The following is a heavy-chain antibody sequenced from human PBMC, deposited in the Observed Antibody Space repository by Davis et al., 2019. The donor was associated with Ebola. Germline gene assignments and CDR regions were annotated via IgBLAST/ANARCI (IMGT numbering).Heavy chain of an antibody. CDR2: INPHSCIT. D-gene: IGHD4-23*01. V-gene: IGHV1-2*06. Sequence: AASVKVSCKASGYTFTGYYMHWVRQAPGQGLEWMGRINPHSCITNYAQKFQGSVTMTRDTSISTAYMVLSRLRSDDTAVYYCARDKGGNSFYYYSGMDVWGKGTTVTVSS. CDR3: ARDKGGNSFYYYSGMDV. CDR1: GYTFTGYY. J-gene: IGHJ6*04.